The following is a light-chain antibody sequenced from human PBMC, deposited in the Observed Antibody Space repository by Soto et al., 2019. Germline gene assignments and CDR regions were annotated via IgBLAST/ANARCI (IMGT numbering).Light chain of an antibody. CDR1: QSVSSN. Sequence: EIVMTQSPATLSVSPGERATLSCRASQSVSSNLAWYQQNPGQAPRLLIYGASTRATGIPARFSGSGSGTEFTLTISSLQSEDFAVYCCQQYNNWPPVTFGGGTKVEIK. CDR3: QQYNNWPPVT. CDR2: GAS. V-gene: IGKV3-15*01. J-gene: IGKJ4*01.